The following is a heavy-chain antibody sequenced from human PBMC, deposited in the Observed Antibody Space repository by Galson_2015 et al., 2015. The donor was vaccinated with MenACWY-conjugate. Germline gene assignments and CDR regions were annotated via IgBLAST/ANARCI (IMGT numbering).Heavy chain of an antibody. D-gene: IGHD6-19*01. CDR3: ARAAGDRVSGGCLPFDY. CDR1: GVTFSNYA. Sequence: SVRVSCTASGVTFSNYAMSWVRQASGQGPEWVGGITSMFGRANYAQTFQGRVTITADDPTRTVYMELSSLRYDDTAVYYCARAAGDRVSGGCLPFDYWGQGTLVTVSS. V-gene: IGHV1-69*01. J-gene: IGHJ4*02. CDR2: ITSMFGRA.